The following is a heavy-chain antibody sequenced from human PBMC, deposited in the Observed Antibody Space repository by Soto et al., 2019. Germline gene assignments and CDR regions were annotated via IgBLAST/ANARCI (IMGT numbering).Heavy chain of an antibody. J-gene: IGHJ4*02. CDR2: INHSGST. Sequence: SETLSLTCAVYGGSFSDYYWTWIRQPPGKGLEWIGKINHSGSTNYNPSLKSRVTISVDTSKNQFSLKLSSVTAADTAVYYCARSQVAIFDYWGQGTLVTVSS. D-gene: IGHD5-12*01. V-gene: IGHV4-34*01. CDR1: GGSFSDYY. CDR3: ARSQVAIFDY.